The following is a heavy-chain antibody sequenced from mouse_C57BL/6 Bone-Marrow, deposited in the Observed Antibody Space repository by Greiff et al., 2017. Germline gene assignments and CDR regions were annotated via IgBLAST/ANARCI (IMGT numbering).Heavy chain of an antibody. Sequence: EVKLVESGGGLVQPKGSLKLSCAASGFSFNTYAMNWVRQAPGKGLEWVARIRSKSNNYATYYADSVKDRFTISRDDSESMLYLQMNNLKTEDTAMYYCVSYDYDGGWYFDVWGTGTTVTVSS. CDR3: VSYDYDGGWYFDV. CDR2: IRSKSNNYAT. CDR1: GFSFNTYA. D-gene: IGHD2-4*01. V-gene: IGHV10-1*01. J-gene: IGHJ1*03.